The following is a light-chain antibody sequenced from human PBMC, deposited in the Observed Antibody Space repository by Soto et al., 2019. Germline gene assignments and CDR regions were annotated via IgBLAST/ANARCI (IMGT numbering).Light chain of an antibody. CDR2: GAS. CDR3: QQRKNWQVT. CDR1: QSVSGS. Sequence: EIVMTQSPATLSVSPGERATLSCRASQSVSGSLAWYQQKPGQAPRLLIYGASTRATGIPARFSGSGSGTEFTLTISSLEPEDFAVYYCQQRKNWQVTFGQGTRLEIK. V-gene: IGKV3-15*01. J-gene: IGKJ5*01.